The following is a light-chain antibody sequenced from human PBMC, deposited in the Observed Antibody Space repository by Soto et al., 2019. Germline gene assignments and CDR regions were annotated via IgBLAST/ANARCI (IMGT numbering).Light chain of an antibody. V-gene: IGLV2-14*01. CDR3: SSYTSRSTVL. Sequence: QSALTQPASVSGSPGQSITISCTGTSSDVGAYKYVSWYQQHPGKAPKLMIYEVSNRPSGVSNRFSGSKSGNTASLTISGLQSEDEADYYCSSYTSRSTVLFGGGTKVTVL. CDR2: EVS. CDR1: SSDVGAYKY. J-gene: IGLJ2*01.